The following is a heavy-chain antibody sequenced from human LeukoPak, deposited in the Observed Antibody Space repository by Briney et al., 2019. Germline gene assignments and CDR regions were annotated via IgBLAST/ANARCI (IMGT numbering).Heavy chain of an antibody. CDR1: GYTFTSYG. D-gene: IGHD3-3*01. CDR2: ISAYNGNT. V-gene: IGHV1-18*01. J-gene: IGHJ6*03. Sequence: ASVKVSCKASGYTFTSYGISWVRQAPGQGLEWMGWISAYNGNTNYAQKLQGRVTMTTDTSTSTAYMELRSLRSDDTAVYYCANDEYYDFWGCYSTYYYMDVWGKGTTVTVSS. CDR3: ANDEYYDFWGCYSTYYYMDV.